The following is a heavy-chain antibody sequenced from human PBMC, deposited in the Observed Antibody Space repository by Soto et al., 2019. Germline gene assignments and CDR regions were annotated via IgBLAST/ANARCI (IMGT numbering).Heavy chain of an antibody. J-gene: IGHJ5*02. D-gene: IGHD3-10*01. CDR3: ARAGSESAS. V-gene: IGHV3-7*05. CDR2: IKEDGSER. Sequence: EVQLVESGGGLVQPGGSLRLYCAASGFTFSNYWMTWVRQAPGKGLEWVANIKEDGSERNYVESVKGRFTISRDNAKNSLYLQLNSLRAEDTAVYYCARAGSESASWGQGTLVIVSS. CDR1: GFTFSNYW.